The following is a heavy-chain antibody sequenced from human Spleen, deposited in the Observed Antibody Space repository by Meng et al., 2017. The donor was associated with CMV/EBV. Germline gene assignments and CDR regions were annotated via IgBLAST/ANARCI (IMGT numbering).Heavy chain of an antibody. D-gene: IGHD2/OR15-2a*01. Sequence: GGSLRLSCAASGFTFSSYSMNWVRQAPGKGLEWVSSISSSSSYIYYADSVKGRFTISRDNAKNSLYLQMNSLRAEDTAVYYCVRDSYLNALYYGMDVWGQGTTVTVSS. CDR1: GFTFSSYS. J-gene: IGHJ6*02. CDR2: ISSSSSYI. V-gene: IGHV3-21*01. CDR3: VRDSYLNALYYGMDV.